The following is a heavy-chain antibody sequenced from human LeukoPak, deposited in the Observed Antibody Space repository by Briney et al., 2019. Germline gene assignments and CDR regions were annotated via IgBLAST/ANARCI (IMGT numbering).Heavy chain of an antibody. V-gene: IGHV4-38-2*01. Sequence: PGGSLRLSCAASGFTFSNAWMSWVRQPPGKGLEWVGNIYHDGSTYYTPSLKSRVTISVDTSKNQFSLKLTSVTAADTAVYYCARSYGSGTWYSAYWGQGTLVTVSS. CDR1: GFTFSNAW. D-gene: IGHD3-10*01. J-gene: IGHJ4*02. CDR3: ARSYGSGTWYSAY. CDR2: IYHDGST.